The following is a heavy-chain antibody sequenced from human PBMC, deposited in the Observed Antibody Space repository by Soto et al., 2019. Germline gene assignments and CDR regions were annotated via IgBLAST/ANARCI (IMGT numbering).Heavy chain of an antibody. CDR2: IFYRGRT. J-gene: IGHJ4*02. Sequence: PSETLSLTCTVSGGSIDPYYWSWIRQPPGKGLEWIGFIFYRGRTNYNPSLKSRVTISLDTSKSQFSLRLSSVTAADTAVYFCARALDSSAAPFDYWGQGTLVTVSS. V-gene: IGHV4-59*01. D-gene: IGHD2-2*01. CDR1: GGSIDPYY. CDR3: ARALDSSAAPFDY.